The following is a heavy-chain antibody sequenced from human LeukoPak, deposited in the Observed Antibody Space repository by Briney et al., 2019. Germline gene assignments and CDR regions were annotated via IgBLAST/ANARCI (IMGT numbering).Heavy chain of an antibody. V-gene: IGHV3-49*04. CDR3: TRNRAVVVPAALGGFYYMDV. CDR1: GFTFSSYS. Sequence: GGSLRLSCAASGFTFSSYSMNWVRQAPGKGLEWVGFIRSKAYGGTTEYAASVKGRFTISRDDSKSIAYLQMNSLKTEDTAVYYCTRNRAVVVPAALGGFYYMDVWGKGTTVTISS. D-gene: IGHD2-2*01. J-gene: IGHJ6*03. CDR2: IRSKAYGGTT.